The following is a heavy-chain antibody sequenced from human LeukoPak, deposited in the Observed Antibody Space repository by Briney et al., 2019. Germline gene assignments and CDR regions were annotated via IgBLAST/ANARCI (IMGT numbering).Heavy chain of an antibody. D-gene: IGHD3-9*01. CDR1: GFTFSSYS. CDR2: ISSSSTYI. CDR3: ANDILTGSPFYAFDM. J-gene: IGHJ3*02. Sequence: GGSLRLSCAASGFTFSSYSMNWVRQAPGKGLEWVSSISSSSTYIYYANSVKGRFTISRDNAKNSLYLQMNSLRAEDTAVYYCANDILTGSPFYAFDMWGQGTMVTVSS. V-gene: IGHV3-21*01.